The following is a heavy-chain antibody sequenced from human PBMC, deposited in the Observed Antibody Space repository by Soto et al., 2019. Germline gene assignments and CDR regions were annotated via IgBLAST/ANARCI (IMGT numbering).Heavy chain of an antibody. CDR2: IFYAGNT. V-gene: IGHV4-39*01. Sequence: QLQLQESGPGLVKPSETLSLTCNVSGGSISSSRSYWAWFRQPPGKELEWIANIFYAGNTYYNPSLKSAVTVTVHTSKNQFALKLDSVTGADTAVYYCASQASAPGIDWSFDPWGQGTLVTVSS. J-gene: IGHJ5*02. CDR3: ASQASAPGIDWSFDP. CDR1: GGSISSSRSY. D-gene: IGHD3-9*01.